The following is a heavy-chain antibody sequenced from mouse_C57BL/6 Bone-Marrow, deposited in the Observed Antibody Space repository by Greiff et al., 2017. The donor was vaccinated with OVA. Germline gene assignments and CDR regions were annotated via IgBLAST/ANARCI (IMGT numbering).Heavy chain of an antibody. V-gene: IGHV14-2*01. CDR3: ASITTVVARYFDV. CDR2: IDPEDGET. J-gene: IGHJ1*03. CDR1: GFNIKDYY. D-gene: IGHD1-1*01. Sequence: DVKLVESGAELVKPGASVKLSCTASGFNIKDYYMHWVKQRTEQGLEWIGRIDPEDGETKYAPKFQGKATITADTSSNTAYLQLSSLTSEDTAVYYCASITTVVARYFDVWGTGTTVTVSS.